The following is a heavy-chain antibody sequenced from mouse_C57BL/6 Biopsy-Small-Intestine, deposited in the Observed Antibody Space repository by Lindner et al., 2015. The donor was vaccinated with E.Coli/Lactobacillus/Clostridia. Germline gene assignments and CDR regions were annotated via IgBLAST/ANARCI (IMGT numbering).Heavy chain of an antibody. Sequence: VQLQESGAELVRPGTSVKMSCRASGYTFTNYWIGWAKQRPGHGLEWIGDIYPGNGNTHYNEKFKGKATLTADKSSSTAYMQLSSLTSEDSAVYFCARSDGFDEGGPDYWGQGTTLTVSS. CDR3: ARSDGFDEGGPDY. D-gene: IGHD2-2*01. CDR1: GYTFTNYW. J-gene: IGHJ2*01. CDR2: IYPGNGNT. V-gene: IGHV1-63*01.